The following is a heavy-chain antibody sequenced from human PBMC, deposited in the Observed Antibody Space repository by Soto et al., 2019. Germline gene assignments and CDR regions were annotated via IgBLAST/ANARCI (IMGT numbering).Heavy chain of an antibody. CDR3: AKDKVPTGDFWSGLHPNWFDP. J-gene: IGHJ5*02. Sequence: PGGSLRLSCAASGFTFSSYAMSWVRQAPGKGLEWVSAISGSGGSTYYADSVKGRFTISRDNSKNTLYLQMNSLRAEDTAVYYCAKDKVPTGDFWSGLHPNWFDPWGQGTLVTVSS. CDR1: GFTFSSYA. V-gene: IGHV3-23*01. CDR2: ISGSGGST. D-gene: IGHD3-3*01.